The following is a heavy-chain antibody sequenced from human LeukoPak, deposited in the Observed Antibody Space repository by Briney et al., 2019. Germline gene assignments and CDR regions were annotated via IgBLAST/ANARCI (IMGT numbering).Heavy chain of an antibody. V-gene: IGHV3-74*01. D-gene: IGHD4-11*01. CDR2: INSDGSRT. Sequence: PGGSLRLSCVPSGFTFSNYWMHWVRQAPGKGRVWVSRINSDGSRTNYADSVKGRFMISRDNGKNTLYLQMNSLRAEDTAVYYCARDLTDHDSWGQGTLVTVSS. CDR3: ARDLTDHDS. J-gene: IGHJ4*02. CDR1: GFTFSNYW.